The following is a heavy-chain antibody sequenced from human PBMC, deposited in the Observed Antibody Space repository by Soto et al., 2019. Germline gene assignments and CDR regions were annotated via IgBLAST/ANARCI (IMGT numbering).Heavy chain of an antibody. Sequence: GGSLRLSCAASGFSFTTYGMSWVRQAPGKGLEWVSDISSTGLYTYLADSVRGRFTISRDNSKNTLYLQMNSLRVDDTAVYFCTKSWLFEKNWFDPWGQGTLVTVSS. V-gene: IGHV3-23*01. CDR3: TKSWLFEKNWFDP. D-gene: IGHD3-22*01. CDR1: GFSFTTYG. CDR2: ISSTGLYT. J-gene: IGHJ5*02.